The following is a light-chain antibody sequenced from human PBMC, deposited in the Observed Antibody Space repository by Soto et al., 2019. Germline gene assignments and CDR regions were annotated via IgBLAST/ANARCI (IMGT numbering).Light chain of an antibody. CDR2: DAS. Sequence: ATQLTQSPYSLSASVGDRVSITCRASQGISSALAWYHQNPGKDPKLLIYDASILESGVPSRFSGSGSGTDFTLTISRLQPEDVAAYYCQQAKNYPLTFGGGTKLEIK. J-gene: IGKJ4*01. CDR3: QQAKNYPLT. CDR1: QGISSA. V-gene: IGKV1D-13*01.